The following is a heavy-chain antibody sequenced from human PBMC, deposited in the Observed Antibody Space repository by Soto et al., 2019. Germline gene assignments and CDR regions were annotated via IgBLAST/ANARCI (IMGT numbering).Heavy chain of an antibody. CDR3: AISGQLRPYYYYYGMDV. V-gene: IGHV1-18*01. D-gene: IGHD6-6*01. J-gene: IGHJ6*02. Sequence: SAKVSFKASCYTFTSYGISWVRQAPGQGLEWMGWISAYNGNTNYAQKLQGRVTMTTDTSTSTAYMELRSLRSDDTAVYYCAISGQLRPYYYYYGMDVWGQGTTVTVSS. CDR1: CYTFTSYG. CDR2: ISAYNGNT.